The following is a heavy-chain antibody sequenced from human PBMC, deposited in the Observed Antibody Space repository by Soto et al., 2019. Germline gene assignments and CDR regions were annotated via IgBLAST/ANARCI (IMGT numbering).Heavy chain of an antibody. J-gene: IGHJ6*02. CDR3: ARPGYSGYYYYYGMDG. CDR2: INPSGGST. Sequence: QVQLVQSGAEVKKPGASVKVSCKASGYTFTSYYMHWVRQAPGQGLEWMGIINPSGGSTSYAQKCQGRVTMTRDTSTSTVYMELSSLRSEDTAVYYCARPGYSGYYYYYGMDGWGQGTTVTVSS. V-gene: IGHV1-46*03. D-gene: IGHD5-12*01. CDR1: GYTFTSYY.